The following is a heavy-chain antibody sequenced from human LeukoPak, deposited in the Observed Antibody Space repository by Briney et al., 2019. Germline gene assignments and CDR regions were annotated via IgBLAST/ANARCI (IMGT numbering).Heavy chain of an antibody. J-gene: IGHJ4*02. CDR2: ISGSGGST. CDR1: GFTFSSYA. V-gene: IGHV3-23*01. Sequence: GGSLRLSCAASGFTFSSYAMSWVRQAPGKGLEWVSAISGSGGSTYYADSVKGWFTISRDNSKNTLYLQMNSLRAEDTAVYYCAKEGGDYYDSSGYDYWGQGTLVTVSS. CDR3: AKEGGDYYDSSGYDY. D-gene: IGHD3-22*01.